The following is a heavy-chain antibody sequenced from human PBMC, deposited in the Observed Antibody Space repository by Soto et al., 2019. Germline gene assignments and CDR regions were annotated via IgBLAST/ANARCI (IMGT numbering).Heavy chain of an antibody. CDR3: ARVASNYYDSSGYYFDY. Sequence: QVQLVQSGAEVKKPGASLKVSCKASGYTFTGYFMHWVRQAPGQGLEWMGWINPNSGGTSYAPKFQGWVTMTRDTSISTAYMELSRLRSDDTAVYYCARVASNYYDSSGYYFDYWGQGTLVTVSS. CDR1: GYTFTGYF. J-gene: IGHJ4*02. CDR2: INPNSGGT. V-gene: IGHV1-2*04. D-gene: IGHD3-22*01.